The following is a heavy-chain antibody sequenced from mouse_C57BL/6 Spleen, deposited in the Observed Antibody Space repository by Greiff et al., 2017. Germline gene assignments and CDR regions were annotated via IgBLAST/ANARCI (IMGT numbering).Heavy chain of an antibody. CDR1: GYTFTSYW. J-gene: IGHJ1*03. D-gene: IGHD2-4*01. V-gene: IGHV1-64*01. CDR2: IHPNSGST. CDR3: ARRRYDYDGYFDV. Sequence: QVQLQQPGAELVKPGASVKLSCQASGYTFTSYWMHWVKQRPGRGLEWIGMIHPNSGSTNYNEKFKSKATLTVDKSSSTAYMQLSSLTSEDSAVYYCARRRYDYDGYFDVWGTGTTVTVSS.